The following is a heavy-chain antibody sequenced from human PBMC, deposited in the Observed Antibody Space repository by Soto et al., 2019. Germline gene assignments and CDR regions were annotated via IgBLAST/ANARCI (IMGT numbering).Heavy chain of an antibody. CDR1: GGSISSSIYY. CDR2: IYYSGST. V-gene: IGHV4-39*01. CDR3: GRDGGYCSGGSCYGITRYYGMDV. Sequence: SETLSLTCTVSGGSISSSIYYWGWIRQPPGKGLEWIGSIYYSGSTYYNPSLKSRVTISVDTSKNQFSLKLSSVTAADTAVYYCGRDGGYCSGGSCYGITRYYGMDVWGQGTTVTVSS. D-gene: IGHD2-15*01. J-gene: IGHJ6*02.